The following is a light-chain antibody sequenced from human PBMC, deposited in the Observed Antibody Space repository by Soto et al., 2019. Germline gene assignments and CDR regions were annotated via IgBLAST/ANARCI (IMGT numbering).Light chain of an antibody. CDR1: QSVLYSSNNKNY. CDR3: KQYYSTPLT. CDR2: WAN. Sequence: DIVMTQSPDSLAVSPGERATINCKSSQSVLYSSNNKNYLAWYQQKPGQPPKLLIYWANTRESGVLDRFSGSGSGTDFTLTIRSLQAEDGAVYYCKQYYSTPLTVGGGTKVDIK. J-gene: IGKJ4*01. V-gene: IGKV4-1*01.